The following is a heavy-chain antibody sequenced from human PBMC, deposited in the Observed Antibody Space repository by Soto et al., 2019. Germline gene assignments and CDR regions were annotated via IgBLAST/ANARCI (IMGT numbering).Heavy chain of an antibody. J-gene: IGHJ5*02. V-gene: IGHV4-39*01. CDR3: ARRSSSSIHRFDP. D-gene: IGHD6-6*01. CDR1: GGSISSSSYY. Sequence: QLQLQESGPGLVKPSETLSLTCTVSGGSISSSSYYWGWIRQPPGKGLEWIGSIYYSGSTYYNPSLKSRVTISVDTSKNQFSLKLSSVTAADTAVYYCARRSSSSIHRFDPWGQGTLVTVSS. CDR2: IYYSGST.